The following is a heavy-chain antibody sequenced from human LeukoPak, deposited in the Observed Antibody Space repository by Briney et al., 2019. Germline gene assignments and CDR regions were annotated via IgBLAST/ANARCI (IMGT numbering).Heavy chain of an antibody. J-gene: IGHJ6*03. Sequence: SETLSLTCTVSSGSISPYYWSWIRQPPGKGLEWIAYIHYTGSTDYNPSLKSRVTISVDTSKNQFSLRLTSVTATDTAVYYCARGSANMDVWGKGTTVTVSS. V-gene: IGHV4-59*01. CDR2: IHYTGST. CDR1: SGSISPYY. CDR3: ARGSANMDV.